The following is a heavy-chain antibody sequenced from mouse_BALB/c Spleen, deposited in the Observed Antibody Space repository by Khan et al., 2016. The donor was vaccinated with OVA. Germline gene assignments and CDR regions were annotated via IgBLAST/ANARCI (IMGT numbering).Heavy chain of an antibody. CDR2: INPNNGGP. D-gene: IGHD2-10*02. J-gene: IGHJ3*01. Sequence: QVQLKESGAELVKPGASVKLSCKASGYTFSSYYMYWVKQRPGQGLEWIGGINPNNGGPNFNEKFKTKATLTVDKSSSTAYMHLSSLTSGDSAVYYCTRSGYANPFAYWGQGTLVTVSP. CDR3: TRSGYANPFAY. V-gene: IGHV1S81*02. CDR1: GYTFSSYY.